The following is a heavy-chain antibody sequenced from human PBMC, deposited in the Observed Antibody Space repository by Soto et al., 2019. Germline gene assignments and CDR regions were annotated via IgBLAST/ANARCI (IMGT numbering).Heavy chain of an antibody. J-gene: IGHJ4*02. D-gene: IGHD5-12*01. CDR1: GGSFSSGSYY. CDR2: IYYSGST. V-gene: IGHV4-61*01. CDR3: ARVEMATIFGY. Sequence: PSETLSLTCTVSGGSFSSGSYYWSWIRQPPGKGLEWIGYIYYSGSTNYNPSLKSRVTISVDTSKNQFSLKLSSVTAADTAVYYCARVEMATIFGYWGQGTLVTVSS.